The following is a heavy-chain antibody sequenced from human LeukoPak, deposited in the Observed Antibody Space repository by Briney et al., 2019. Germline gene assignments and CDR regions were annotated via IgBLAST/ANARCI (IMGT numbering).Heavy chain of an antibody. CDR2: IYTSGST. V-gene: IGHV4-61*02. CDR1: GGSISSGSYY. D-gene: IGHD1-26*01. CDR3: ARSGGYPPVDA. Sequence: SQTLSLTCTVSGGSISSGSYYWSWIRQPAGKGLEWIGRIYTSGSTNYNPSLKSRVTISVDTSKNQFSLKLSSVTAADTAVYYCARSGGYPPVDAWGKGTTVTVSS. J-gene: IGHJ6*04.